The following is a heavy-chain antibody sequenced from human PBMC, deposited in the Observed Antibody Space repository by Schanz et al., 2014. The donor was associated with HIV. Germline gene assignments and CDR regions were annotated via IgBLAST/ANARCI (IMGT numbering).Heavy chain of an antibody. V-gene: IGHV3-30*18. CDR3: AKDHRDTSSWDS. D-gene: IGHD6-13*01. CDR2: ISYDGSNK. CDR1: GFTFSSYG. Sequence: QVHLVESGGGLVKPGGSLRLSCAASGFTFSSYGMHWVRQAPGRGLEWVAVISYDGSNKNYADSVKGRFTISRDNYRNTLSLQMNSLRVEDTAVYYCAKDHRDTSSWDSWGQGTLVSVSS. J-gene: IGHJ4*02.